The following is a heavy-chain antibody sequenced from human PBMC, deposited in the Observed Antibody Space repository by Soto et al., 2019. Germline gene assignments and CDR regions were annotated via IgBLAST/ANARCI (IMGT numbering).Heavy chain of an antibody. CDR3: ARVLRGSGYGDH. D-gene: IGHD5-18*01. CDR1: GYTFTRYD. J-gene: IGHJ1*01. Sequence: SVKVSCKASGYTFTRYDINWVRQATGQGLEGMGWMNPNSGNTGYAQKLQGRVTMTTGTSTSTAYMELRSLRSDDTAVYYCARVLRGSGYGDHCGQGTLVTVSS. V-gene: IGHV1-8*01. CDR2: MNPNSGNT.